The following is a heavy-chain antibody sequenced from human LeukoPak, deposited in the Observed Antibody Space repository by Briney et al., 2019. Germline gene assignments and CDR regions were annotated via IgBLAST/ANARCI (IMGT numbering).Heavy chain of an antibody. V-gene: IGHV4-59*12. D-gene: IGHD2-15*01. CDR1: GGSISSYY. CDR2: IYYSGST. Sequence: SETLSLTCTVAGGSISSYYWSWMRQPPGKGLEWIGYIYYSGSTNYNPSIKSRATISVDTSKNQFSLKLSSVTAADTAVYYCAGIYCSGGSCSRTNWFDPWGQGTLVTVSS. CDR3: AGIYCSGGSCSRTNWFDP. J-gene: IGHJ5*02.